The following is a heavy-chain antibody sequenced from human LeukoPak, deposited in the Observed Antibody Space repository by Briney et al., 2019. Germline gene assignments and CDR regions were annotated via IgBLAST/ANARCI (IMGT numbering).Heavy chain of an antibody. V-gene: IGHV4-61*01. D-gene: IGHD6-19*01. J-gene: IGHJ4*02. CDR3: ARGPGIAVAGYFDY. Sequence: SETLSLTCTVSGASVSSGTYFWSWIRQPPGKGLEWIGYISNSGSTNYNPSLKSRVTISADTSKNQFSLKLSSVTAADTAVYYCARGPGIAVAGYFDYWGQGTLVTVSS. CDR2: ISNSGST. CDR1: GASVSSGTYF.